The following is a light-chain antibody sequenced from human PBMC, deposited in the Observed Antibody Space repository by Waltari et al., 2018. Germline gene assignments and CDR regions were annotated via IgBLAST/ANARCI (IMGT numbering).Light chain of an antibody. CDR3: TSYAGSNNYV. CDR1: SSDVGVYNY. J-gene: IGLJ1*01. V-gene: IGLV2-8*01. Sequence: QSALTQPPSASGSPGQSVTISCTGTSSDVGVYNYVSWYPQHPGKVPKVIIYEVTKRPSGVPDRFSGSKSGNTASLTVSGLQAEDEADYYCTSYAGSNNYVFGTGTKVTVL. CDR2: EVT.